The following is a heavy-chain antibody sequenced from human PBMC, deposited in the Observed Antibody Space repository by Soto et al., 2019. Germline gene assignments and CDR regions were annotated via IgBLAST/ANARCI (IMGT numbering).Heavy chain of an antibody. D-gene: IGHD3-10*01. J-gene: IGHJ6*02. Sequence: QVQLQQWGAGLLKPSETLSLTCAVYGGSFSGYYWSWIRQPPGKGLEWIGEINHSGSTNYNPSLKRRVTISVDTSKNQFSLKLSSVTAADTAVYYCARSSGLDVWGQGTTVTVSS. CDR3: ARSSGLDV. CDR2: INHSGST. V-gene: IGHV4-34*01. CDR1: GGSFSGYY.